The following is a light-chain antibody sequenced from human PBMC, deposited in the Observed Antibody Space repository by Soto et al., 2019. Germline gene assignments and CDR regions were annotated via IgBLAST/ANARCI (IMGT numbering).Light chain of an antibody. Sequence: QSVLTQPPSASGTPGQRVTIPCSGTSSNIGRNTVNWYQQLPGTAPKLLIYSNNQRPSGVPDRFSGSKSGTSASLAISGLQSEDEADYYCAAWDDSLNGVVFGGGTKLTV. CDR3: AAWDDSLNGVV. CDR2: SNN. V-gene: IGLV1-44*01. J-gene: IGLJ2*01. CDR1: SSNIGRNT.